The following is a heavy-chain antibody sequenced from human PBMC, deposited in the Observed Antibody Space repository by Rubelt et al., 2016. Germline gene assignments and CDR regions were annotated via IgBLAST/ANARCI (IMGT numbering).Heavy chain of an antibody. Sequence: QVQLVQSGAEVKKPGASVKVSCKASGYTFPDYAMHWVRQAPGQRLEWMGWINAGHGNTKYSQKFQGRVTITRDTSASTAYMEVSSLRSEDTAVYYCAGDPGPTRGSSRYEYWGQGTLVTVSS. CDR2: INAGHGNT. D-gene: IGHD2-15*01. V-gene: IGHV1-3*01. CDR1: GYTFPDYA. J-gene: IGHJ4*02. CDR3: AGDPGPTRGSSRYEY.